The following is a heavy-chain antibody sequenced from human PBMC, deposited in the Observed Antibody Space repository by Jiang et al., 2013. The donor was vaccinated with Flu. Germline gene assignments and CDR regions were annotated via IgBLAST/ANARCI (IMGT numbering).Heavy chain of an antibody. Sequence: KPTQTLTLTCTFSGFSLSTSGMCVSWIRQPPGKALEWLALIDWDDDKYYSTSLKTRLTISKDTSKNQVVLTMTNMDPVDTATYYCARTECSSKKQLVPYNWFDPWGQGTLVTVSS. CDR2: IDWDDDK. D-gene: IGHD6-13*01. J-gene: IGHJ5*02. V-gene: IGHV2-70*01. CDR1: GFSLSTSGMC. CDR3: ARTECSSKKQLVPYNWFDP.